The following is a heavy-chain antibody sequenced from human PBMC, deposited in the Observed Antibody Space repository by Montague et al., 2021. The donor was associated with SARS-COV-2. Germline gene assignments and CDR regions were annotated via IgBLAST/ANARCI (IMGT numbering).Heavy chain of an antibody. Sequence: SLRLSCAASGFTFSSHWMHWVRQLPGKGLLWVSRINTDGTITNYADSVKDRFTISRNNAKNSMYLQMNSLRVEDTAVYYCATDRTVAPGYGFDPWGQGTLVTVSS. D-gene: IGHD3-9*01. CDR3: ATDRTVAPGYGFDP. CDR2: INTDGTIT. J-gene: IGHJ5*02. CDR1: GFTFSSHW. V-gene: IGHV3-74*01.